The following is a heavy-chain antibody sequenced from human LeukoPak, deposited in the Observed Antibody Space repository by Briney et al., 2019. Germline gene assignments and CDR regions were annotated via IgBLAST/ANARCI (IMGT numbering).Heavy chain of an antibody. V-gene: IGHV3-74*01. CDR2: INSDGSDT. CDR1: GFTFTTYW. J-gene: IGHJ4*02. Sequence: PGGSLRLSCAASGFTFTTYWMHWVRQAPGKGLVWVSGINSDGSDTTYADSVKGRFTISRDNAKNTLYLQMNSLRAEDTAVYYCARGTNGIWSFDYWGQGTLVTVSS. D-gene: IGHD2-8*01. CDR3: ARGTNGIWSFDY.